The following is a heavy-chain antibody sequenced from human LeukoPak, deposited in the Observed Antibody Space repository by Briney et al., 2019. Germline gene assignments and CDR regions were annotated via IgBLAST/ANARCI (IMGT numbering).Heavy chain of an antibody. CDR1: GYTFTSYD. J-gene: IGHJ6*03. CDR3: ARGYSGYDIDYYYYYYMDV. D-gene: IGHD5-12*01. Sequence: ASVKVSCKASGYTFTSYDINWVRQAPGQGLEWMGWMNPNSGNTGYAQKFQGRVTITRNTSISTAYMELSSLRSEDTAVYYCARGYSGYDIDYYYYYYMDVWGKGTTVTVSS. V-gene: IGHV1-8*01. CDR2: MNPNSGNT.